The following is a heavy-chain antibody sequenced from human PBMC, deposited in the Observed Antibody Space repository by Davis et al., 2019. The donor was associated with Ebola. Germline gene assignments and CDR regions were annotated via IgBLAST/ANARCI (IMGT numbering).Heavy chain of an antibody. Sequence: AASVKVSCKASGYTFTGYYMHWVRQAPGQGLEWMGRLNPNSGGTNYAQKFQGRVTMTRDTSISTAYMELSRLRSDDTAVYYCAASTSSPLVNDYWGQGTLVTVSS. CDR1: GYTFTGYY. D-gene: IGHD6-13*01. CDR2: LNPNSGGT. J-gene: IGHJ4*02. CDR3: AASTSSPLVNDY. V-gene: IGHV1-2*06.